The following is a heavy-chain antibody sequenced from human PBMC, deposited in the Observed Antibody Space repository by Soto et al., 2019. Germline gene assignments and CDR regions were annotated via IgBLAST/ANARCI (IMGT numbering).Heavy chain of an antibody. Sequence: PSETLSLTCSVSGYSIRSGYYWGWIRQTPGKGLEWIGSIYQSGSTHYNPSLKSRLTISVDTSKNQFSLRLTSVTAADTAMYYCGRNKTGALFDYWGQGALVTVSS. CDR3: GRNKTGALFDY. CDR1: GYSIRSGYY. CDR2: IYQSGST. J-gene: IGHJ4*02. V-gene: IGHV4-38-2*02.